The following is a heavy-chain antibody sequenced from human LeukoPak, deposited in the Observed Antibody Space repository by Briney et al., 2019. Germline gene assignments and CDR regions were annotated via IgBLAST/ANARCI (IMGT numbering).Heavy chain of an antibody. CDR2: ISSSSSYT. CDR3: ARGPEGPPPD. D-gene: IGHD1-14*01. V-gene: IGHV3-21*01. Sequence: GGSLRLSCAASGCTISSYSMNWIRQAPGKGLEWVSSISSSSSYTFYADSMKGRFTISRDNAKNSLYLQMNSLRAEDTAVYYCARGPEGPPPDWGQGTMVTVSS. J-gene: IGHJ3*01. CDR1: GCTISSYS.